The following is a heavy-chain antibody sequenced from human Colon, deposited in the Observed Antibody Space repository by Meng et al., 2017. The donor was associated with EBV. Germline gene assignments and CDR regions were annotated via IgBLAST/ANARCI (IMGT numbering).Heavy chain of an antibody. J-gene: IGHJ4*02. D-gene: IGHD5-24*01. CDR2: IYHGGNT. CDR1: GASISSNNW. CDR3: ARGNAYNAPSFDY. V-gene: IGHV4-4*02. Sequence: QVQRQESGPGRVEPSGPPALTCAVSGASISSNNWWSWVRQPPGKGLEWIGEIYHGGNTNYNPSLKSRVTISVDRSNDQFSLSLSSVTAADTAVYYCARGNAYNAPSFDYWGQGTLVTVSS.